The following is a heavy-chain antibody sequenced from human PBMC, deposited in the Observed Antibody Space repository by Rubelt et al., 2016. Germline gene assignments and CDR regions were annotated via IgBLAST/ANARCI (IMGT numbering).Heavy chain of an antibody. CDR1: GVRLSGDW. D-gene: IGHD3-10*01. V-gene: IGHV3-7*01. CDR3: ARDPDSTLGVSFDI. Sequence: EVQLLESGGGLVQPGGSLRLSCADSGVRLSGDWMSWVRQDPGRGREWMANIKYDASATSYGAAVKGRFPINRDKAKNSLDLQMDSLRADDTAVYYCARDPDSTLGVSFDIWGQGTRVTVSS. J-gene: IGHJ3*02. CDR2: IKYDASAT.